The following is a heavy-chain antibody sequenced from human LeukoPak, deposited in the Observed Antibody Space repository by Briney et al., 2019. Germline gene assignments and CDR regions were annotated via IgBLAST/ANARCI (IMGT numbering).Heavy chain of an antibody. CDR1: GYTFTSYG. D-gene: IGHD3-22*01. J-gene: IGHJ3*02. CDR3: ARGGPAPHRITLIVVASSTDAFDI. V-gene: IGHV1-18*01. Sequence: ASVKVSCKASGYTFTSYGISWVRQAPGQGLQWMGWISAYNGDTNYAQKLQGRVTMTTDTSTSTAYMELRSLRSDDTAVYYCARGGPAPHRITLIVVASSTDAFDIWGQGTMVTVSS. CDR2: ISAYNGDT.